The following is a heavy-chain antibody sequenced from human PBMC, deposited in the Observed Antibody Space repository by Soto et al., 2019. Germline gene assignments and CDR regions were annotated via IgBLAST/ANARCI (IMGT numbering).Heavy chain of an antibody. J-gene: IGHJ5*02. CDR2: ISAYNGNT. Sequence: GASVKVSCKASGYTFTSYGISWVRQAPGQGLEWMGWISAYNGNTNYAQKLQGGVTMTTDTSTSTAYMELRSLRSDDTAVYYCARDGAVEGEYRPYCTNGVCYSRPNWFDPWGQGTLVTVSS. V-gene: IGHV1-18*01. D-gene: IGHD2-8*01. CDR3: ARDGAVEGEYRPYCTNGVCYSRPNWFDP. CDR1: GYTFTSYG.